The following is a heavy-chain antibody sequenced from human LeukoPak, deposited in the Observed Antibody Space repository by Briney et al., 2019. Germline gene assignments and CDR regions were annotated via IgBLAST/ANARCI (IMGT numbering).Heavy chain of an antibody. V-gene: IGHV3-48*01. CDR3: AKNGAYSGYDYIDY. D-gene: IGHD5-12*01. CDR2: IRSTGDT. J-gene: IGHJ4*02. Sequence: GGSLRLSCAASGFIFSQYSINWVRQAPGKGLEWVSHIRSTGDTFYADSVKGRFTVSRDNSRNTLYLQINSLRAEDTAVYYCAKNGAYSGYDYIDYWGQGTLVTVSS. CDR1: GFIFSQYS.